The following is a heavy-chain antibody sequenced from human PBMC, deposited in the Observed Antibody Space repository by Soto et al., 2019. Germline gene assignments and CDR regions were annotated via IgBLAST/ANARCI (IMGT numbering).Heavy chain of an antibody. CDR2: ISSDGSST. CDR3: ARVPYCSSSSCYSYFDS. J-gene: IGHJ4*02. V-gene: IGHV3-74*01. Sequence: EVQLVESGGGLVQPGGSLRLSCAASGFTLSNYWMHWARKAPGKGLVWVSRISSDGSSTNYADSVKGRFTISRDNAKKTLHLQMNSLRAEDTAVYYCARVPYCSSSSCYSYFDSWGQGTLVTVSS. CDR1: GFTLSNYW. D-gene: IGHD2-2*01.